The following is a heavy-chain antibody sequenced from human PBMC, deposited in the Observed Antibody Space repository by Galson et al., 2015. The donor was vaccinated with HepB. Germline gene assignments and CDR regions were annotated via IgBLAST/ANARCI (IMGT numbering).Heavy chain of an antibody. CDR1: GYSFTSYW. CDR2: IDPSDSYT. D-gene: IGHD2-8*02. V-gene: IGHV5-10-1*01. J-gene: IGHJ5*02. CDR3: ARHGGNCNGGGCYTRNWFDP. Sequence: QSGAEVKKPGESLKISCKGSGYSFTSYWISWVRQMPGKGLEWMGRIDPSDSYTNYGPSFQGHVTISADKSISTAYLQWSSLKASDTAIYYCARHGGNCNGGGCYTRNWFDPWGQGTLVTVSS.